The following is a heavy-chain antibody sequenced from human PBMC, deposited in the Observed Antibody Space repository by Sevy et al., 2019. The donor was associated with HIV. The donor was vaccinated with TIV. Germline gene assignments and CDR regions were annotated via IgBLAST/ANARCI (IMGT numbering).Heavy chain of an antibody. CDR3: ARSSTIPDAFDI. D-gene: IGHD1-26*01. CDR2: IYYSGST. Sequence: SETLSLTCTVSGGSISSYYWSWIRQPPGKGLEWIGYIYYSGSTNYDPSLKSRVTISVDTSKNQFSLKLSSVTAADTAVYYCARSSTIPDAFDIRGQGTMVTVSS. V-gene: IGHV4-59*01. J-gene: IGHJ3*02. CDR1: GGSISSYY.